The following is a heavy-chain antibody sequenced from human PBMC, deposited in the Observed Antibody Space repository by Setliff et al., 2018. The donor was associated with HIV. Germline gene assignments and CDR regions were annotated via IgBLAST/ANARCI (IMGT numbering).Heavy chain of an antibody. D-gene: IGHD3-16*01. CDR3: ARSPSWALPYFDL. J-gene: IGHJ4*02. CDR2: VYISGST. Sequence: SETLSLTCTVSGGSISSGRNYWSWIRQPAGKRLEWLGRVYISGSTNYNPSLRGRVAISLDASRHQFSLNLTSVTAADTAIYFCARSPSWALPYFDLWGQGRLVTVSS. CDR1: GGSISSGRNY. V-gene: IGHV4-61*02.